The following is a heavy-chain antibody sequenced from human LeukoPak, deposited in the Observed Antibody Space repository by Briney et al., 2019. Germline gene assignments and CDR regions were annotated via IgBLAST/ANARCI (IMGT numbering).Heavy chain of an antibody. D-gene: IGHD2-2*01. J-gene: IGHJ4*02. CDR1: GFTFSSYE. V-gene: IGHV3-48*03. CDR3: ARDLRGSIDY. Sequence: GGSLRLSCAASGFTFSSYEMTWVRQAPGKGLEWVSNIASSGYTIYYADSVRGRFTISRDNAKNSLYLQMNSLRAEDTAVYYCARDLRGSIDYWGQGTLVTVSS. CDR2: IASSGYTI.